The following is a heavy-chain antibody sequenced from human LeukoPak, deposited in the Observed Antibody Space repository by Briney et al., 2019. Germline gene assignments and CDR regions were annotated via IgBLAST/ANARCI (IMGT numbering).Heavy chain of an antibody. Sequence: ASVKVSCKASGYTFTSYYMHWVRQAPGQGLEWMGIINPSGGSTSYAQKFQGRVTMTRDTSTSTVYMELSSLRSEDTAVYYCVRVPVAGTGRVYWGQGTLVTVSS. CDR2: INPSGGST. J-gene: IGHJ4*02. CDR1: GYTFTSYY. D-gene: IGHD6-19*01. V-gene: IGHV1-46*01. CDR3: VRVPVAGTGRVY.